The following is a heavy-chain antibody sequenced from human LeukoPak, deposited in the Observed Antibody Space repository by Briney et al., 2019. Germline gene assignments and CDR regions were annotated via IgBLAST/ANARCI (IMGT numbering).Heavy chain of an antibody. CDR1: GGTFSSYA. D-gene: IGHD2-2*01. V-gene: IGHV1-18*01. J-gene: IGHJ3*02. CDR3: AREVVPAAYNDAFDI. Sequence: GASVKVSCKASGGTFSSYAISWVRLAPGEGLEWMGWISAYNGNTNYAQKLQGRVTMTTDTSTSTAYMELRSLRSDDTAVYYCAREVVPAAYNDAFDIWGQGTMVTVSS. CDR2: ISAYNGNT.